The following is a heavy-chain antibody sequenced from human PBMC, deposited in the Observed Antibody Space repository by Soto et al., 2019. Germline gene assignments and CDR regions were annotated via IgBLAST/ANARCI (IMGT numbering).Heavy chain of an antibody. CDR3: VRGLRYSGMDV. CDR1: GGSFSAYY. CDR2: IDHSGST. V-gene: IGHV4-34*01. D-gene: IGHD2-15*01. J-gene: IGHJ6*02. Sequence: SATLSLTCAVNGGSFSAYYWTWIRQPPGRGLEWIGEIDHSGSTNYNPSLESRVTISIDTAKNRFSLNVTSVTAADTAVYYCVRGLRYSGMDVWGQGTTVTVSS.